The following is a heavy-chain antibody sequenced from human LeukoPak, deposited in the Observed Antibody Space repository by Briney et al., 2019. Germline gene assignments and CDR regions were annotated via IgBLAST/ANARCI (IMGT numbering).Heavy chain of an antibody. CDR1: GYSISSGYY. D-gene: IGHD6-13*01. J-gene: IGHJ4*02. CDR3: ARAYSSSWPPPSVYYFHY. Sequence: PLETLSLTCTVSGYSISSGYYWGWIRQPPGKGLEWIGSIYHSGSTYYNPSLKSRVTMSVDTSKNQFSLKLSSVTAADTAIYYCARAYSSSWPPPSVYYFHYWGQGTLVTVSS. V-gene: IGHV4-38-2*02. CDR2: IYHSGST.